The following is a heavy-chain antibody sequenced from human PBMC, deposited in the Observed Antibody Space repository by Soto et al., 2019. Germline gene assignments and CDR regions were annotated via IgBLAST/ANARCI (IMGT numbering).Heavy chain of an antibody. CDR2: ISGSGGST. D-gene: IGHD4-4*01. J-gene: IGHJ6*02. V-gene: IGHV3-23*01. CDR3: AKCAYIYSSYGVYCYGMDV. CDR1: GFTFSSYA. Sequence: PGGSLRLSCAASGFTFSSYAMSWVRQAPGKGLEWVSAISGSGGSTYYADSVKGRFTISRDNSKNTLYLQMNSLRAEDTAVYYCAKCAYIYSSYGVYCYGMDVCGQGSTVIVSS.